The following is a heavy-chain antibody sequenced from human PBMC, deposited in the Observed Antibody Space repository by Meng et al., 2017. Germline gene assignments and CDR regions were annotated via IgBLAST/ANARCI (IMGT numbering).Heavy chain of an antibody. D-gene: IGHD6-19*01. CDR2: INHSGST. V-gene: IGHV4-34*01. J-gene: IGHJ4*02. CDR1: GGSFSGYY. Sequence: GSLRLSCAVYGGSFSGYYWSWIRQPPGKGLEWIGEINHSGSTNYNPSLKSRVTISVDTSKNQFSLKLSSVTAADTAVYCCVPRAQWLGSFDYWGQGTLVTVSS. CDR3: VPRAQWLGSFDY.